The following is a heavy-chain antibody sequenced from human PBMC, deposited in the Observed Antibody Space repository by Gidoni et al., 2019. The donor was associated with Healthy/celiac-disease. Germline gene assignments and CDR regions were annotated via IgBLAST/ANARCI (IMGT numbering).Heavy chain of an antibody. Sequence: EVQLVESGGGWVQPGESLRLSCAAAGFTFSSYWMSWVRQAPGKGLEWVANIKQDGSEKYYVDSVKGRFPISRDNAKNSLYLQMNSLRAEDTAVYYCAREQKAGALDYWGQGTLVTVSS. CDR2: IKQDGSEK. CDR1: GFTFSSYW. CDR3: AREQKAGALDY. V-gene: IGHV3-7*01. J-gene: IGHJ4*02. D-gene: IGHD6-13*01.